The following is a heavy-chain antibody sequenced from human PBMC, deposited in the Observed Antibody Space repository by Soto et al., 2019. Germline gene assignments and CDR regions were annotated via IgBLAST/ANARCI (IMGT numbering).Heavy chain of an antibody. V-gene: IGHV4-31*03. CDR3: ARKKGYSYGPHYFDY. CDR2: IYYSGST. J-gene: IGHJ4*02. D-gene: IGHD5-18*01. Sequence: QVQLQESGPGLVKPSQTLSLTCTVSGGSISSGGYYWSWIRQHPGKGLEWIGNIYYSGSTFYNPSLKSRLTISVDTSKNPFSLKLSPVTAADTAVYYCARKKGYSYGPHYFDYWGQGTLVTVSS. CDR1: GGSISSGGYY.